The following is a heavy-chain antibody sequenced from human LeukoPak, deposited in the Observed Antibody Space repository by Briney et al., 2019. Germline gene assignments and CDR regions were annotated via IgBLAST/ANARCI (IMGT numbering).Heavy chain of an antibody. V-gene: IGHV4-59*01. D-gene: IGHD5-18*01. CDR2: IYYSGST. J-gene: IGHJ5*02. Sequence: SETLSLTCTVSGGSISSYYWSWIRQPPGKGLKWIGYIYYSGSTDYTPSLKSRVTISVDTSKNQFSLRLSSVTAADTAVYYCARGGRGAMVLNWFDTWGQGTLVTVSS. CDR3: ARGGRGAMVLNWFDT. CDR1: GGSISSYY.